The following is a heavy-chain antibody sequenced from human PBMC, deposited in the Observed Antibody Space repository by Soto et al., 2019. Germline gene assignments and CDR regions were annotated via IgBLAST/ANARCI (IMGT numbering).Heavy chain of an antibody. J-gene: IGHJ6*02. CDR1: DFTISNAW. CDR3: TTGSVEGV. CDR2: IKTKTEGGAT. Sequence: EVQLVESGGGLVKPGGSLRLSCAASDFTISNAWMNWVRQAPGKGLEWVGRIKTKTEGGATDYAAPRKGRFTISREDSKNTRVLQMNSLKTEATAVYYCTTGSVEGVWGQGATVTVSS. D-gene: IGHD2-15*01. V-gene: IGHV3-15*07.